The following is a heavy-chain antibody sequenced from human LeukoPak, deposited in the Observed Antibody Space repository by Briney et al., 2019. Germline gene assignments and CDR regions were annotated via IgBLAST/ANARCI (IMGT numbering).Heavy chain of an antibody. CDR3: AKAHCSSTSCYPQYYYYYGMDV. V-gene: IGHV3-30*04. CDR2: ISYDGSNK. Sequence: GRSLRLSCAASGFTFSSYAMHWVRQAPGKGLEWVAVISYDGSNKYYADSVKGRFTISRDNSKNTLYLQMNSLRAEDTAVYYCAKAHCSSTSCYPQYYYYYGMDVWGKGTTVTVSS. CDR1: GFTFSSYA. J-gene: IGHJ6*04. D-gene: IGHD2-2*01.